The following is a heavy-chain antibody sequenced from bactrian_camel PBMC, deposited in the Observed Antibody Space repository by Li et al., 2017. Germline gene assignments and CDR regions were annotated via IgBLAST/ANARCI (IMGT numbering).Heavy chain of an antibody. Sequence: VQLVESGGGSVQAGGSLKLTCTISGHDPASNCVGWFRQALGKEREGVAVVYTGRETTYYTEAVKGRFAISRDNAKNALYLQMNTLKPEDTGMYYCAADLPIANITILNRVTISRRRTFGYWGQGTQVTVS. D-gene: IGHD4*01. CDR3: AADLPIANITILNRVTISRRRTFGY. CDR2: VYTGRETT. CDR1: GHDPASNC. V-gene: IGHV3S1*01. J-gene: IGHJ6*01.